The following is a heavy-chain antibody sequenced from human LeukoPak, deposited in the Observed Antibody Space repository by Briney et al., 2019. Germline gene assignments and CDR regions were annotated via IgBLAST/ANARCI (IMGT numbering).Heavy chain of an antibody. CDR1: GSTFNTYG. J-gene: IGHJ6*03. D-gene: IGHD6-19*01. Sequence: GSLRLSCAASGSTFNTYGMSWIRQAPGKGLEWVSAISGSGYSTYYADSVKGRFTISRDNSKNTLYLQMNSLRAEDTAVYYCARAGKYSSGWYLPDFYYYYYYMDVWGKGTTVTISS. CDR3: ARAGKYSSGWYLPDFYYYYYYMDV. CDR2: ISGSGYST. V-gene: IGHV3-23*01.